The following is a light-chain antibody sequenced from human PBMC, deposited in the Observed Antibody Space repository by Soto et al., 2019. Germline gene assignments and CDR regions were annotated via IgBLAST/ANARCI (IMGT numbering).Light chain of an antibody. Sequence: QSVLTQPPSASGSPGQSVTISCTGTSSYVGSYNYVSWYQQHPGKAPKLMIYEVSKRPSGVPDRFSGSKSGNTASPTVSGLQAEDEADYYCSSYAGSTHYVFGTGTKVTVL. CDR2: EVS. CDR3: SSYAGSTHYV. CDR1: SSYVGSYNY. V-gene: IGLV2-8*01. J-gene: IGLJ1*01.